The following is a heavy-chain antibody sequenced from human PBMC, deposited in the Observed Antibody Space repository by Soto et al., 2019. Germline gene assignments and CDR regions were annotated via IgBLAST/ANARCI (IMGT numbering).Heavy chain of an antibody. V-gene: IGHV5-51*01. CDR1: GYXFPGYL. Sequence: LQILRRCVGYXFPGYLVVWVRRRPGKGREWMGIIYPGYSDTRYSPSFQGQVTISADKSISTAYLQWSRMKAPDTAMSYCARLAVPAALVGMDVWGQGTTGTVSS. CDR2: IYPGYSDT. D-gene: IGHD2-2*01. J-gene: IGHJ6*02. CDR3: ARLAVPAALVGMDV.